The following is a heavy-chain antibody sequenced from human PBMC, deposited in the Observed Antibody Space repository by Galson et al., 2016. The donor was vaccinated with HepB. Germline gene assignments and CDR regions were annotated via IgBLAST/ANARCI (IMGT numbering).Heavy chain of an antibody. Sequence: SETLSLTCVVSGGSISSDNWWSWVRQSPGKGLEWIGEIYQSGITNDNPSLKSRVTMLVDESKSQFSLRMSSVTAADTAIYYCARARVGLKRDYYYYYGMDVWGQGTTVTVSS. D-gene: IGHD1-26*01. V-gene: IGHV4-4*02. CDR1: GGSISSDNW. CDR2: IYQSGIT. J-gene: IGHJ6*02. CDR3: ARARVGLKRDYYYYYGMDV.